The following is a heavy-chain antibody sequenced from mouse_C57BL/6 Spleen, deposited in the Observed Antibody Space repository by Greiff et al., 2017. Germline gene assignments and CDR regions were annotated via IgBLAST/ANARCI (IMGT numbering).Heavy chain of an antibody. CDR3: ARSPFTTAVTTRYFDV. V-gene: IGHV1-69*01. CDR1: GYTFTSYW. Sequence: QVQLQQPGAELVMPGASVKLSCKASGYTFTSYWMPWVKQRPGQGLEWIGEIDPSGSYTNYNQKLKGKSTLTGDKSSSTVYMQLSSLTSEDSAVYYCARSPFTTAVTTRYFDVWGTGTTVTVSS. J-gene: IGHJ1*03. CDR2: IDPSGSYT. D-gene: IGHD1-1*01.